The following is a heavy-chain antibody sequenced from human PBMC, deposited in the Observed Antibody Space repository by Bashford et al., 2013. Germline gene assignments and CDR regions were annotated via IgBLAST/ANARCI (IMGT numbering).Heavy chain of an antibody. CDR2: INPDSGGT. Sequence: VASVKVSCKASGYTFTGYYMHWVRQAPGQGLEWMGWINPDSGGTNYAQKFQGRVTMTRDTSITTVYMELSRLRSDDSAVHYCARSDRGYTSGWSFDFWGQGTLVTVSS. CDR3: ARSDRGYTSGWSFDF. D-gene: IGHD6-19*01. V-gene: IGHV1-2*02. J-gene: IGHJ4*02. CDR1: GYTFTGYY.